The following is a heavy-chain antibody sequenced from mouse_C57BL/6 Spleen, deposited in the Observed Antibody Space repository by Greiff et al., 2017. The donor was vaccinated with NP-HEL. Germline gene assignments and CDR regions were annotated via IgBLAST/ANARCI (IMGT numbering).Heavy chain of an antibody. Sequence: EVQVVESGGGLVQPGGSMKLSCAASRFTFSDAWMDWVRQSPEKGLEWVAEIRNKANNHATYYAESVKGRFTISRDDSKSSVYLQMNSLRAEDTGIYYCTRSYYDYDWFDYWGQGTTLTVSS. D-gene: IGHD2-4*01. V-gene: IGHV6-6*01. CDR1: RFTFSDAW. J-gene: IGHJ2*01. CDR3: TRSYYDYDWFDY. CDR2: IRNKANNHAT.